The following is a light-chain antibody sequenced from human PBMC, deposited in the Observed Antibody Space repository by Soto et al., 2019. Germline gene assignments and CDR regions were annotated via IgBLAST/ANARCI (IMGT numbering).Light chain of an antibody. CDR2: DAS. Sequence: DIPVTQSPPTLSASVGDRDTITCRASQTISTWMAWYQQKPGKAPKLLVYDASTLQSGVASRFSGSGSGTEFTLIISGLQPDDSATYYCQQYSVYWTFGQGTKVDIK. J-gene: IGKJ1*01. CDR3: QQYSVYWT. CDR1: QTISTW. V-gene: IGKV1-5*01.